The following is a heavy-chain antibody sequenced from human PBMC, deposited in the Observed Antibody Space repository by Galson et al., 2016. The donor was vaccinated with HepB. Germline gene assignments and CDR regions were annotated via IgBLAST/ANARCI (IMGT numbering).Heavy chain of an antibody. V-gene: IGHV3-74*01. D-gene: IGHD3-9*01. Sequence: SLRLSCAASGFTLSSFWMHWVRQAPGKGLVWVSRINSDGSSTSYADSVKGRFTISRDNSKNTLYLQMNSLRAEDTAVYYCARDFDTGGGYFDYWGQGTLVTVSS. CDR3: ARDFDTGGGYFDY. CDR2: INSDGSST. CDR1: GFTLSSFW. J-gene: IGHJ4*02.